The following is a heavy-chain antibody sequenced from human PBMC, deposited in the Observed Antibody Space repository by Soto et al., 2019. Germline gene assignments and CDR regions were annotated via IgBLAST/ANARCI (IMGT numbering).Heavy chain of an antibody. CDR1: GFTFSSYA. CDR3: AKDLNSSYDFWSGYPDY. CDR2: ISGSGGST. D-gene: IGHD3-3*01. V-gene: IGHV3-23*01. J-gene: IGHJ4*02. Sequence: GGSLRLSCAASGFTFSSYAMSWVRQAPGKGLEWVSAISGSGGSTYYADSVKGRFTISRDNSKNTLYLQMNSLRAEDTAVYYCAKDLNSSYDFWSGYPDYWGQGTLVTVSS.